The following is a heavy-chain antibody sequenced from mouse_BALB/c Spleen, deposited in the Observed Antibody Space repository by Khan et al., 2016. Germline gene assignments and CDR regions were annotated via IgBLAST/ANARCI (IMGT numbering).Heavy chain of an antibody. D-gene: IGHD1-3*01. V-gene: IGHV9-3-1*01. J-gene: IGHJ2*01. CDR3: ARSGDNYDFDY. CDR2: INTYTGEP. Sequence: LVESGQKRKKRGEKVKRTGKAAGNTFTNYGMNWVKQAPGKGLKWMGWINTYTGEPTYTDDFKGRFAFSLETSASTAYLQIINLKNEDTATYFCARSGDNYDFDYWGQGTTLTVSS. CDR1: GNTFTNYG.